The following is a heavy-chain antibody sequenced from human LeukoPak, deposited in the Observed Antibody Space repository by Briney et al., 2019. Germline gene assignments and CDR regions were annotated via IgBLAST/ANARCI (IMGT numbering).Heavy chain of an antibody. Sequence: GGSLRLSCAASGFTFSSYGMHWVRQAPGKGLEWVAFIRYDGSDKYHADSVKGRFTVSRDNSKNALYLQMNSLRPEDTAVYYCARDLSITMISPYPRDYYYYYMDVWGKGTTVTLSS. CDR2: IRYDGSDK. CDR3: ARDLSITMISPYPRDYYYYYMDV. V-gene: IGHV3-30*02. D-gene: IGHD3-22*01. J-gene: IGHJ6*03. CDR1: GFTFSSYG.